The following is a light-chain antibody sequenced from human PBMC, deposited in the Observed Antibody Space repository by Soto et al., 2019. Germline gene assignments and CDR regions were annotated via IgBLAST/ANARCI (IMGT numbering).Light chain of an antibody. CDR1: QSVSSN. Sequence: ELVMTQSPATLSVSPEERATLSCTASQSVSSNLAWYKQKPGQAPRLLIYGASTRATGIPARFSGSGSGTEFTLTISRLEPEDFAVYYCQQYGSSPQTFGQGTKVDIK. CDR3: QQYGSSPQT. CDR2: GAS. V-gene: IGKV3-15*01. J-gene: IGKJ1*01.